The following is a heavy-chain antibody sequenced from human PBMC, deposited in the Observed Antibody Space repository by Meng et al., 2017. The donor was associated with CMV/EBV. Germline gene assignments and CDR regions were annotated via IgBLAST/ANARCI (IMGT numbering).Heavy chain of an antibody. CDR3: ARGYCSGGSCYRGYYYGMDV. V-gene: IGHV4-61*01. Sequence: GSLRLSCTVSGGSVSSGSYYWSRIRQPPGKGLEWIGYIYYSGSTNYNPSLKSRVTISVDTSKNQFSPKLSSVTAADTAVYYCARGYCSGGSCYRGYYYGMDVWGQGTTVTVSS. D-gene: IGHD2-15*01. CDR2: IYYSGST. CDR1: GGSVSSGSYY. J-gene: IGHJ6*02.